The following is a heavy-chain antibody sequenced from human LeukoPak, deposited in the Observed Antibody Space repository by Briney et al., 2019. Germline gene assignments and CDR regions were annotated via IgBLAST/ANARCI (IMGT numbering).Heavy chain of an antibody. CDR3: ARESPPNWFDP. CDR1: GYTFITYY. J-gene: IGHJ5*02. Sequence: RASVKVSCKASGYTFITYYIHWVRQAPGQGLEWMGIINPNGGTTSYAQKFQGRVTMTRDTSTGTVYLELSSLRSDDTAMYYCARESPPNWFDPWGQGTLVTVSS. CDR2: INPNGGTT. V-gene: IGHV1-46*01.